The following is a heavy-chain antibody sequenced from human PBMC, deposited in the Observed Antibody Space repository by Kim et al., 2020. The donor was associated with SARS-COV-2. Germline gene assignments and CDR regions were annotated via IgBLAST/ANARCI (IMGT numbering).Heavy chain of an antibody. V-gene: IGHV4-39*01. CDR3: ASQTLYYGSGGVDV. D-gene: IGHD3-10*01. J-gene: IGHJ6*02. CDR1: GGSISSSSYY. CDR2: IYYSGST. Sequence: SETLSLTCTVSGGSISSSSYYWGWIRQPPGKGLEWIGSIYYSGSTYYNPSLKSRVTISVDTSKNQFSLKLRSVTAADTAVYYCASQTLYYGSGGVDVWGQGTTVTVSS.